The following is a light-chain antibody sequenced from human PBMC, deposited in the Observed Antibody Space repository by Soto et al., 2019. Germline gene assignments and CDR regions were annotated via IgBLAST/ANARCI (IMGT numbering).Light chain of an antibody. CDR2: EVS. CDR3: RSYAGSNNYYV. Sequence: QSALTQPPSASGSPGQSVTIACTGTSSDVGGYNYVSWYQLHPGKAPKLMSYEVSNRPSGVPDRFSGFKSGNTASLTVSGLQAEDEADYYCRSYAGSNNYYVFVTGTNLTLL. J-gene: IGLJ1*01. CDR1: SSDVGGYNY. V-gene: IGLV2-8*01.